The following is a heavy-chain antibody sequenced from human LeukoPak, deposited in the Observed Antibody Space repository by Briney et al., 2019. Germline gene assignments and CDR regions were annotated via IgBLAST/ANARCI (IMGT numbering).Heavy chain of an antibody. D-gene: IGHD3-22*01. J-gene: IGHJ4*02. Sequence: SGKSLRLSCASSGFPFSSYGMNWVRQAPGKGLEWVAFIRFGGTTKYYADSVKGRFTVSRDDTKNTVFLQINSLRYEDTAVYYCACTHSSPPVWGQGTLVTVSS. CDR1: GFPFSSYG. CDR2: IRFGGTTK. CDR3: ACTHSSPPV. V-gene: IGHV3-30*02.